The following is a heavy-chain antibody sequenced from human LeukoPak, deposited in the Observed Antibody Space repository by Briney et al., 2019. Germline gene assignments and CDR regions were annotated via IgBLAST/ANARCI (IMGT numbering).Heavy chain of an antibody. CDR3: ARTLYSNYYFDY. Sequence: GRSLRLSCATSGFTFSNYCMHWVRHAPGRGLVWVSLINNDGSNKDYADSVKGRFTISRDNAKNTLYLQMNSLRAEDTAVYYCARTLYSNYYFDYWGEGILVIVSS. J-gene: IGHJ4*02. CDR2: INNDGSNK. D-gene: IGHD4-11*01. V-gene: IGHV3-74*01. CDR1: GFTFSNYC.